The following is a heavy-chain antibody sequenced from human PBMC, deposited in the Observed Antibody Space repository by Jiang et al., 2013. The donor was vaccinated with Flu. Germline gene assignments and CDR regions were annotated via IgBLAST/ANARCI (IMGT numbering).Heavy chain of an antibody. J-gene: IGHJ6*02. D-gene: IGHD4-17*01. CDR2: INTNTGNP. Sequence: YTFTSYAMNWVRQAPGQGLEWMGWINTNTGNPTYAQGFTGRFVFSLDTSVSTAYLQISSLKAEDTAVYYCARGDYGVHMDVWGQGTTVTVSS. CDR1: YTFTSYA. V-gene: IGHV7-4-1*02. CDR3: ARGDYGVHMDV.